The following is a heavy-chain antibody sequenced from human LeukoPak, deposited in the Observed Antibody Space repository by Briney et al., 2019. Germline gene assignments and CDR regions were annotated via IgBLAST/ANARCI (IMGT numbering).Heavy chain of an antibody. D-gene: IGHD3-22*01. CDR1: GYTFTNYD. CDR2: IIPIFGTA. J-gene: IGHJ4*02. V-gene: IGHV1-69*13. Sequence: PGASVKVSCKTSGYTFTNYDINWVRQATGQGLEWMGGIIPIFGTANYAQKFQGRVTITADESTSTAYMELSSLRSEDTAVYYCARGGYYYDSSGFHFDYWGQGTLVTVSS. CDR3: ARGGYYYDSSGFHFDY.